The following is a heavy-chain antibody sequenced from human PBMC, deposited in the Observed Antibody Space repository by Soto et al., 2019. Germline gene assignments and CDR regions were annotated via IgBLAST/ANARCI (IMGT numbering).Heavy chain of an antibody. CDR1: GGSISRYY. Sequence: SETLSLTCNVPGGSISRYYWSWIRQPPGKGLEWIGYIYYSGSTNYNPSLKSRVTISVDTSKNQFSLKLSSVTAADTAVYYCARDREFYGMDVWGQGTTVTVSS. J-gene: IGHJ6*02. CDR3: ARDREFYGMDV. V-gene: IGHV4-59*01. D-gene: IGHD3-10*01. CDR2: IYYSGST.